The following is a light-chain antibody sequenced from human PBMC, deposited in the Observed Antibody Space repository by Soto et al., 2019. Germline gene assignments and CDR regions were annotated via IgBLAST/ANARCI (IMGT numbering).Light chain of an antibody. J-gene: IGKJ1*01. V-gene: IGKV1-27*01. Sequence: DIQMTQSPSSLSASVGDRVTITCRASQGINNYLAWYQQKPGKAPKVLIYGASTLQSGVPSRFSGSGSGTDFTLTISGLQPEDVATYYCHKYLGAPWTFGQGTNVEIK. CDR2: GAS. CDR3: HKYLGAPWT. CDR1: QGINNY.